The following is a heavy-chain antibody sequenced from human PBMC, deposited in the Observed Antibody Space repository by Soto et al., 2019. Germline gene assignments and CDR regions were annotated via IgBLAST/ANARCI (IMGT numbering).Heavy chain of an antibody. CDR1: GYTFTGYY. D-gene: IGHD5-18*01. Sequence: ASVKVSCKASGYTFTGYYIPWVRQAPGQGLEWMVCINPNSGGTNYAQKFQGRVTMTRDTAISTAYMELSRLRSDDTAVYYCARDLIGGYSYGSTTFDYWGQGTLVNVSS. J-gene: IGHJ4*02. CDR2: INPNSGGT. CDR3: ARDLIGGYSYGSTTFDY. V-gene: IGHV1-2*02.